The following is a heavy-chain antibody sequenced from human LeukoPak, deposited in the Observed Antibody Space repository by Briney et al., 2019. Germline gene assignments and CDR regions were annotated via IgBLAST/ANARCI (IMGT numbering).Heavy chain of an antibody. CDR1: GFTFSGSA. CDR2: IRSKANSYAT. D-gene: IGHD6-13*01. Sequence: GGSLRLSCAASGFTFSGSAMHWVRQASGKGVEWVGRIRSKANSYATAYAASVKGRFTISRDDSKNTAYLQMNSLKTEDTAVYYCTVAPGIAAVWGQGTLVTVSS. J-gene: IGHJ4*02. CDR3: TVAPGIAAV. V-gene: IGHV3-73*01.